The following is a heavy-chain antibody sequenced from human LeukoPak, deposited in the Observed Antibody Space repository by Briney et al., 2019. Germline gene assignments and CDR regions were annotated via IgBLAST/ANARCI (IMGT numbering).Heavy chain of an antibody. J-gene: IGHJ6*02. D-gene: IGHD3-10*01. CDR2: IKTDGSDR. Sequence: PGGSLRLSCVVSGFRFSDYWMHWFRKAPGKGLVWVSGIKTDGSDRRYADFVTGRFTISRDNAKNTLFLQMNSLRAEDTAVYYCAKDRGSGPYYYYGMDVWGQGTTVTVSS. V-gene: IGHV3-74*01. CDR1: GFRFSDYW. CDR3: AKDRGSGPYYYYGMDV.